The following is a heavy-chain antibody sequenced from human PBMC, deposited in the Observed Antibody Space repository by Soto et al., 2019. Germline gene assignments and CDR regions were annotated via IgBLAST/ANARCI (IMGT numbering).Heavy chain of an antibody. D-gene: IGHD3-22*01. Sequence: SPPLSLTCAISGDRVSSTSAAWNWIRQSPSRGLEWLGRTYYRSKWYTDYAVSVKSRITINPDTSKNQFSLQLNSVNPEDTAVYYCARDPDGSTGYFYYFDYWGQGTLVTVSS. CDR3: ARDPDGSTGYFYYFDY. CDR2: TYYRSKWYT. J-gene: IGHJ4*02. CDR1: GDRVSSTSAA. V-gene: IGHV6-1*01.